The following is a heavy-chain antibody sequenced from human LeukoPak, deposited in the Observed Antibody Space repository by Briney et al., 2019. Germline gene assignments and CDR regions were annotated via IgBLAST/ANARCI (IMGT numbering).Heavy chain of an antibody. CDR3: ARQGYNSAAFDP. V-gene: IGHV4-39*01. CDR2: IYYTRST. Sequence: SETLSLTCTVSGGSISSSSYYWGWIRQPPGKGLEWIGSIYYTRSTYYNPSLKSRVTISVDTSKNQFSLRLSSVIAADTAVYYCARQGYNSAAFDPWGQGTLVTVSS. J-gene: IGHJ5*02. CDR1: GGSISSSSYY. D-gene: IGHD5-24*01.